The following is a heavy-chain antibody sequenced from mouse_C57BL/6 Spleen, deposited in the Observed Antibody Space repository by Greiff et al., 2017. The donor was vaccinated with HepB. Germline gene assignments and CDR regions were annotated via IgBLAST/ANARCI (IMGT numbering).Heavy chain of an antibody. CDR2: IYPGDGDT. V-gene: IGHV1-80*01. CDR1: GYAFSSYW. J-gene: IGHJ4*01. CDR3: ARDRTGAMDY. Sequence: QVQLQQSGAELVKPGASVKISCKASGYAFSSYWVNWVKQRPGKGLEWIGQIYPGDGDTNYNGKFKGKATLTADKSSSTAYMQLSSLTSEDSAVYFCARDRTGAMDYWGQGTSVTVSS.